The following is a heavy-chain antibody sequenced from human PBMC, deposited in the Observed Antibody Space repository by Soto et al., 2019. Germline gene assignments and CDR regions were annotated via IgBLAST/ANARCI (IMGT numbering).Heavy chain of an antibody. D-gene: IGHD6-13*01. V-gene: IGHV1-18*01. J-gene: IGHJ4*02. Sequence: VASVKVSCKASGYTFTSYGISWVRQAPGQGLEWMGWISAYNGNTNYAQKLQGRVTMTTDTSTSTAYMELRSLRAEDTAVYYCAIRQYSSSWYWPLDYWGQGTLVTVSS. CDR3: AIRQYSSSWYWPLDY. CDR2: ISAYNGNT. CDR1: GYTFTSYG.